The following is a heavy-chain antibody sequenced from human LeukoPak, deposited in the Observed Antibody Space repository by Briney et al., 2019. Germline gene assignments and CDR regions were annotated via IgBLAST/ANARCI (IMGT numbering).Heavy chain of an antibody. CDR3: ARGGSGWYGSGAFDI. CDR2: ISAYNGNT. V-gene: IGHV1-18*01. Sequence: GASVKVSCKASGYTFTSYGISWVRQAPGQGLEWMGWISAYNGNTNYAQKLQGRVTITTDESTSTAYMELSSLRSEDTAVYYCARGGSGWYGSGAFDIWGQGTMVTVSS. D-gene: IGHD6-19*01. J-gene: IGHJ3*02. CDR1: GYTFTSYG.